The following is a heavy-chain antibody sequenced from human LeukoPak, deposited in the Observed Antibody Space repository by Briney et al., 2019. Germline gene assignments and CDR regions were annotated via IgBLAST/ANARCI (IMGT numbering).Heavy chain of an antibody. J-gene: IGHJ4*02. CDR2: ISSSGSTI. CDR3: ARVTRAAGFDY. CDR1: GFTFSSYE. Sequence: GGSLRLSCAASGFTFSSYEMNWVRQAPGKGLEWVSYISSSGSTIYYADSMKGRFTISRDNAKNSLYLQMNSLRAEDTAVYYCARVTRAAGFDYWGQGTLVTVSS. D-gene: IGHD6-13*01. V-gene: IGHV3-48*03.